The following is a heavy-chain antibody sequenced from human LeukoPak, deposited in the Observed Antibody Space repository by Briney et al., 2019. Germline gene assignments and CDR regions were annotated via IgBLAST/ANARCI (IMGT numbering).Heavy chain of an antibody. V-gene: IGHV4-38-2*02. CDR1: GYSISSGYY. J-gene: IGHJ4*02. CDR3: ARGLPGGQLSRYDY. D-gene: IGHD6-13*01. CDR2: IYQSGKT. Sequence: SETLSLTCSVSGYSISSGYYWGWIRQPPGKGLEWMGIIYQSGKTYCNPSLESRVTISVDTSKNQFSLKMNSMTAADTAMYYCARGLPGGQLSRYDYWGRGTLVTVSS.